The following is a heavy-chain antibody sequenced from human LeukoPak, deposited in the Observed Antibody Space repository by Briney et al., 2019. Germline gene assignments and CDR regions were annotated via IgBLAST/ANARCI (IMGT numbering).Heavy chain of an antibody. D-gene: IGHD6-13*01. J-gene: IGHJ4*02. CDR2: INSGGNT. CDR1: GFTVNRNH. V-gene: IGHV3-66*01. Sequence: PGGSLRLSCAGSGFTVNRNHMSWVRQAPGKGLEWLSFINSGGNTYYADSVKGRFTISRDDSKNTLYLQMNSLRDEDTGVYYCAREGEQQLVLDYWGQGTLVTVSS. CDR3: AREGEQQLVLDY.